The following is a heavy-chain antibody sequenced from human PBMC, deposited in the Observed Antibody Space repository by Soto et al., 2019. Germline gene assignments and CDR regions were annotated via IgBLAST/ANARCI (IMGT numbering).Heavy chain of an antibody. CDR3: ARDPNDSSAYYHHYYYGMDV. J-gene: IGHJ6*02. CDR2: INPKSGGT. Sequence: QVQLVQSGAEVKKPGASVKVSCKASGYSFTDYHIHWVRQAPGQGLEWLGRINPKSGGTSTAQKFQGWVTMTTDTSISTASMELTRLTSDDTAIYYCARDPNDSSAYYHHYYYGMDVWGQGTTVTVSS. V-gene: IGHV1-2*04. D-gene: IGHD3-22*01. CDR1: GYSFTDYH.